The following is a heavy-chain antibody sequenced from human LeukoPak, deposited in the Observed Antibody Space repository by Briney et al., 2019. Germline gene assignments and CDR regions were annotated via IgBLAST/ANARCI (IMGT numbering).Heavy chain of an antibody. J-gene: IGHJ3*02. CDR1: GFTFSSYA. V-gene: IGHV3-23*01. CDR2: ISGSGGST. Sequence: GGSLRLSCAASGFTFSSYAISWVRQAPGKGLEWVLAISGSGGSTYYADSLKGRFTISRDNSKNTLYLQMNSLRAEDTAVYYCAKDGALDYGDYGGAAFDIWGQGTMVTVSS. CDR3: AKDGALDYGDYGGAAFDI. D-gene: IGHD4-17*01.